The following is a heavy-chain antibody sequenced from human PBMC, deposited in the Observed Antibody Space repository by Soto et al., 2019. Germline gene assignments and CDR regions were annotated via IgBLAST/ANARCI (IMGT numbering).Heavy chain of an antibody. D-gene: IGHD5-12*01. CDR1: GTSFSGMA. CDR2: ISGSGDST. CDR3: AKDRAWMSSFDC. J-gene: IGHJ4*02. Sequence: EVQLLESGGGWVRPGGSLRLSCAAPGTSFSGMARTWFRRLQGKGLEWVSGISGSGDSTYYADSVKGRFTISRDNSKNTLYLQMNSLRAEDTAVYHCAKDRAWMSSFDCWGQGTLVTVSS. V-gene: IGHV3-23*01.